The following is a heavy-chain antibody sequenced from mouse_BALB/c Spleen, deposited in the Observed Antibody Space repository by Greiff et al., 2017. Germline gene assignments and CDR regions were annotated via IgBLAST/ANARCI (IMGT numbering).Heavy chain of an antibody. CDR2: IVPENGDT. J-gene: IGHJ2*01. CDR1: GFNINVYY. CDR3: NTPIYYGGGGDY. V-gene: IGHV14-4*02. D-gene: IGHD1-1*02. Sequence: EVQLQQSGAELVRAGASVKLSCTASGFNINVYYMHWVKQRPEQGLEWIGWIVPENGDTEYAAKFQGKAPMTADTSSNTAYLQLSSLTCEDTAVSFCNTPIYYGGGGDYRGRGTARTGSS.